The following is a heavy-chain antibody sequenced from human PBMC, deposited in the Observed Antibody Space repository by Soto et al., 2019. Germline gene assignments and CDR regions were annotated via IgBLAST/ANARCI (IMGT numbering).Heavy chain of an antibody. CDR2: IIPLFDAT. J-gene: IGHJ4*02. CDR3: ARDRSSSWYNGTFYFDS. D-gene: IGHD6-19*01. V-gene: IGHV1-69*06. CDR1: GGTFTTYD. Sequence: QVQLVQSGAEVRKPGSSVKVSCKASGGTFTTYDISWVRQAPGQGLEWMGGIIPLFDATKYAQKFQGRVTITADKPTGTAYVEVSSLRSEDTAMYYCARDRSSSWYNGTFYFDSWGQGTLVTVSS.